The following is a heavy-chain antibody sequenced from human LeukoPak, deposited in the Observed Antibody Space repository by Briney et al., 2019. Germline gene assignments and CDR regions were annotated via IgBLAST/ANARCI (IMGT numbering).Heavy chain of an antibody. V-gene: IGHV1-2*02. CDR2: INPNSGGT. J-gene: IGHJ4*02. CDR3: ARGMSSSSWWGFDY. D-gene: IGHD6-13*01. Sequence: ASVKVSCKASGYTFTGYYMHWVRQAPGQGLEWMGWINPNSGGTNYAQKFQGRVTMTRDTSISTAYMELSRLRSDDTAVYYCARGMSSSSWWGFDYWGQGTLVTVSS. CDR1: GYTFTGYY.